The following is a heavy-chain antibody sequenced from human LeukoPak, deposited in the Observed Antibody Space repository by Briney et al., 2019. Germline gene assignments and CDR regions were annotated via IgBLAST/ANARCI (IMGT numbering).Heavy chain of an antibody. CDR3: ARDSISGSNYYGLDV. CDR2: ISYDGCNK. CDR1: GFTFSSYA. V-gene: IGHV3-30-3*01. J-gene: IGHJ6*02. D-gene: IGHD1-26*01. Sequence: GGSLRLSCAASGFTFSSYAMHRVRQAPGKGLEWVAVISYDGCNKYYADSVKGRFTISRDNAKNSLYLQMNSLRAEDTAVYYCARDSISGSNYYGLDVWGQGTTVTVSS.